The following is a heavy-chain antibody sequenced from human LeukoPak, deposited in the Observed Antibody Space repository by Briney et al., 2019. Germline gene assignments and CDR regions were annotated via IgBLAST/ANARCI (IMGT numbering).Heavy chain of an antibody. Sequence: SETLSLTCTVSGGSISSSSYYWGWIRQPPRKGLEWIGSIYYSGSTYYNPSLKSRVTISVDTSKNQFSLKLSSVTAADTAVYYCARDDGYSSGWHERGNAFDIWGQGTMVTVSS. D-gene: IGHD6-19*01. CDR3: ARDDGYSSGWHERGNAFDI. CDR1: GGSISSSSYY. J-gene: IGHJ3*02. CDR2: IYYSGST. V-gene: IGHV4-39*07.